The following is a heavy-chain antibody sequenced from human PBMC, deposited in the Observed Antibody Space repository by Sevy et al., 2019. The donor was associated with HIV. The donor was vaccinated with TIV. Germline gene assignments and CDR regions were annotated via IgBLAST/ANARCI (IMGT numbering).Heavy chain of an antibody. J-gene: IGHJ6*02. CDR1: GFTVSDNY. V-gene: IGHV3-66*01. CDR3: ARDRYYDASGYYYYYYGMDV. CDR2: IDSDGSA. Sequence: GGSLILSCAASGFTVSDNYMAWVRLAPGKGLEWVSLIDSDGSAYYADSVKGRFTISRDNVKNTLYLQINALRAEDTGLYFCARDRYYDASGYYYYYYGMDVWGQGTTVTVSS. D-gene: IGHD3-22*01.